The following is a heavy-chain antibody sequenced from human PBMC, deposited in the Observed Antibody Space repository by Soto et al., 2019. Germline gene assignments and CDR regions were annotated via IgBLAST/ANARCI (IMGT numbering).Heavy chain of an antibody. J-gene: IGHJ4*02. CDR3: ARDIGCGGDCYSAFDY. CDR2: VIPIFGTA. V-gene: IGHV1-69*01. Sequence: QVQLVQSGAEVKKPGSSVKVSCKASGGTFSSYAISWVRQAPGQGLEWMGGVIPIFGTANYAQKFQGRVTITADESTSTDYMELSSLRSEDTAVYYCARDIGCGGDCYSAFDYWGQGTLVTVSS. CDR1: GGTFSSYA. D-gene: IGHD2-21*02.